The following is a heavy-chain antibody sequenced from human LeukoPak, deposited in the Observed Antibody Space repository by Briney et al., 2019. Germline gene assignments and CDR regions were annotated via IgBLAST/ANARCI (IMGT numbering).Heavy chain of an antibody. J-gene: IGHJ4*02. Sequence: GGSLRLSCAASGFTFSSYGMHWVRQAPGKGLEWVAFIRYDGSNKYYADSVKGRFTISRDNSKNTLYLQMNSLRAEDTAVYYCAKAEGITMIVVVITPPGDYWGQGTLVTVSS. D-gene: IGHD3-22*01. CDR3: AKAEGITMIVVVITPPGDY. V-gene: IGHV3-30*02. CDR1: GFTFSSYG. CDR2: IRYDGSNK.